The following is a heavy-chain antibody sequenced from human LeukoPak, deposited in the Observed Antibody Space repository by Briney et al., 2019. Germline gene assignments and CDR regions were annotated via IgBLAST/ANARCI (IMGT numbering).Heavy chain of an antibody. CDR2: FDPEDGET. CDR3: ATSGSYWRQAGDYYYYYMDV. Sequence: ASVKVSCKVSGYTLTELSMHWVRQAPGKGLEWMGGFDPEDGETIYAQKFQGRVTMTEDTSTDTAYMELSSLRSEDTAVYYCATSGSYWRQAGDYYYYYMDVWGKGTTVTISS. D-gene: IGHD1-26*01. CDR1: GYTLTELS. J-gene: IGHJ6*03. V-gene: IGHV1-24*01.